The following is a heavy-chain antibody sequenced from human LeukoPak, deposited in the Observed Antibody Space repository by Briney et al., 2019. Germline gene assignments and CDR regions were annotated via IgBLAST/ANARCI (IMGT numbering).Heavy chain of an antibody. CDR3: ARRGYDYGSPFDY. J-gene: IGHJ4*02. Sequence: SETLSLTCTVSGGSISSYYWSWVRQPPGKRLEWIAYIYYSGSTNYNPSLKSRATISVDTSKNQFSLKLTSVTAADTAVYYCARRGYDYGSPFDYWGQGTLVTVSS. V-gene: IGHV4-59*01. CDR2: IYYSGST. D-gene: IGHD5-18*01. CDR1: GGSISSYY.